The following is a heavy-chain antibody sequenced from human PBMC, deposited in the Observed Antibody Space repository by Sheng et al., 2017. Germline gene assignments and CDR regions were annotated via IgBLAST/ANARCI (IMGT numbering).Heavy chain of an antibody. J-gene: IGHJ4*02. D-gene: IGHD3-22*01. Sequence: QVQLVQSGAEVKKPGSSVKVSCKASGGTFSSYAISWVRQAPGQGLEWMGGIIPILGIANYAQKFQGRVTITADKSTSTAYMELSSLRSEDTAVYYCARVVATMIGVGAYFDYWGQGTLVTVSS. CDR1: GGTFSSYA. V-gene: IGHV1-69*10. CDR2: IIPILGIA. CDR3: ARVVATMIGVGAYFDY.